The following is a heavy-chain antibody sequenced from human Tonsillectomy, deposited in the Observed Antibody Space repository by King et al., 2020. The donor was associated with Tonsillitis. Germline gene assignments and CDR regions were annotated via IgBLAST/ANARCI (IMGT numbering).Heavy chain of an antibody. D-gene: IGHD3-22*01. CDR1: EFTFSNYG. CDR2: IRYDGSDK. V-gene: IGHV3-30*02. J-gene: IGHJ1*01. CDR3: AKGSHYYHSSGYFVP. Sequence: VQLVESGGGVVQPGGSLRLSCAASEFTFSNYGMHWVSQAPGRGLEWVAFIRYDGSDKYYADSVKGRFTISRENSKNTLYLQMNSLRAEETAVYYCAKGSHYYHSSGYFVPWGEDTLVTVST.